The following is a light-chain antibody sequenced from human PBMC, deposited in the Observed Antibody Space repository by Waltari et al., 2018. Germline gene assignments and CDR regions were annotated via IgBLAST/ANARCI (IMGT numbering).Light chain of an antibody. CDR2: WAS. CDR3: QQCYHLPS. Sequence: DIVMTQSPDSVAVSLGERATIHCRSNQNILSSSDNKNYLVWYQQKPGQPPKLLISWASTRESGVPDRFSGSGSGTDFTLTISSLQAEDVAVYYCQQCYHLPSFGGGTRVEIK. J-gene: IGKJ4*01. CDR1: QNILSSSDNKNY. V-gene: IGKV4-1*01.